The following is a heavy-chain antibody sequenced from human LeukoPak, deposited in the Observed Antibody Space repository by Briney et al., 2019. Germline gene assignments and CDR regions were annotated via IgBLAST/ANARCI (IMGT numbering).Heavy chain of an antibody. D-gene: IGHD3-16*01. V-gene: IGHV3-43D*03. J-gene: IGHJ4*02. CDR1: GFTFDDYA. CDR3: AKGGYDPDYYFDY. Sequence: GGSLRLSCAVSGFTFDDYAMHWVRQAPGKGLEWVSLIGWRGGSTYYADSVKGRFTISRDNSKNSLYLQMNSLRAEDTALYFCAKGGYDPDYYFDYWGQGTLVTVSS. CDR2: IGWRGGST.